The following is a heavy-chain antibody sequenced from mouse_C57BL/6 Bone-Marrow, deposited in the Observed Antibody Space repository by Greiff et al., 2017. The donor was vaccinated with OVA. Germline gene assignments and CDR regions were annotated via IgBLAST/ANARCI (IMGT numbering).Heavy chain of an antibody. V-gene: IGHV1-42*01. CDR3: AREFITTEGYFDV. J-gene: IGHJ1*03. Sequence: VQLQQSGPELVKPGASVKISCKASGYSFTGYYMNWVKQSPEKSLEWIGEINPSTGGTTYNQKFKAKATLTVDKSSSTAYMQLKSLTSEDSAVYYCAREFITTEGYFDVWGTGTTVTVSS. D-gene: IGHD1-1*01. CDR1: GYSFTGYY. CDR2: INPSTGGT.